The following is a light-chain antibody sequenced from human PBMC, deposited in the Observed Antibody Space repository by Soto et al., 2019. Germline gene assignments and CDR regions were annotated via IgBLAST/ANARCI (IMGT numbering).Light chain of an antibody. J-gene: IGKJ2*01. V-gene: IGKV3-20*01. Sequence: EIVLTQSPGTLSLSPGDRATLSCRASQSVSSDYLAWYQQKPGQAPRLLIYGASRGAAGIPDRFSGSGSGTDFXXXXXXLXPXDFAVYFCQQYGRSPMFTFGQGTKLEVK. CDR3: QQYGRSPMFT. CDR1: QSVSSDY. CDR2: GAS.